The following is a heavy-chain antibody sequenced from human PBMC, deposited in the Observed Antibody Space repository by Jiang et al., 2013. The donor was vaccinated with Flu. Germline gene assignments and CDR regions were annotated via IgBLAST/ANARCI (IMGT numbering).Heavy chain of an antibody. V-gene: IGHV3-11*06. CDR3: AARRMGDSSGSFEY. CDR2: ISSSSSYT. J-gene: IGHJ4*02. CDR1: RFTFSDYY. Sequence: AASRFTFSDYYMSWIRQAPGKGLEWVSYISSSSSYTNYADSVKGRFTISRDNAKNSLYLQMNNLRAEDTAVYFCAARRMGDSSGSFEYWGQGTLVTVST. D-gene: IGHD3-22*01.